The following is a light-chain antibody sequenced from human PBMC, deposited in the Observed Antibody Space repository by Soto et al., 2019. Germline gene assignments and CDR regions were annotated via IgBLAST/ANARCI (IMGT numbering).Light chain of an antibody. CDR3: CSYAGSSTYV. CDR1: SSDVGSYNF. V-gene: IGLV2-23*02. CDR2: EVY. Sequence: QSALTQPAYVSGSPVQSITISCTGTSSDVGSYNFVSWYQEHPGKAPKVMIYEVYKRPSGVSNRFSGSKSGSTASLTISGLQVEDEADYYCCSYAGSSTYVFGTGTKLTVL. J-gene: IGLJ1*01.